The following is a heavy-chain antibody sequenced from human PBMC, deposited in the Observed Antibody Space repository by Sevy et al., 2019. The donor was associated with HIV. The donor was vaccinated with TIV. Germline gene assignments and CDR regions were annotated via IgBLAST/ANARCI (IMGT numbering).Heavy chain of an antibody. CDR3: AKGGGNGWYYFDY. J-gene: IGHJ4*02. CDR2: IIPILGTT. D-gene: IGHD6-19*01. Sequence: ASVKVSCKASGGTFTTSGISWVRHVPGQGLEWMGGIIPILGTTNYAQKFQDRVTITAYESTSTAYLELSTLRSDDTSVYYCAKGGGNGWYYFDYWGQETLVTVSS. CDR1: GGTFTTSG. V-gene: IGHV1-69*13.